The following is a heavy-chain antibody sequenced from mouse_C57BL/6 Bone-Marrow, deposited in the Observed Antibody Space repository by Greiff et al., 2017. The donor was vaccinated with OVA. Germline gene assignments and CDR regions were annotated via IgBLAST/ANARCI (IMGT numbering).Heavy chain of an antibody. CDR1: GFTFTDYY. V-gene: IGHV7-3*01. CDR3: ANLNWYFDV. J-gene: IGHJ1*03. CDR2: IRNKANGSTT. Sequence: EVQGVESGGGLVQPGGSLSLSCAASGFTFTDYYMSWVRQPPGKGLEWFGFIRNKANGSTTEYNVTVKGRFTISRDNSQSILYLQMNALRAADSATYYCANLNWYFDVWGTGTTVTVSS.